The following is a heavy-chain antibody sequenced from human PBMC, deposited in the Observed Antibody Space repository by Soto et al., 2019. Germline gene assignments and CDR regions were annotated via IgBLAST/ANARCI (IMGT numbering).Heavy chain of an antibody. V-gene: IGHV1-69*13. J-gene: IGHJ4*02. D-gene: IGHD6-13*01. CDR3: ASTYSSSPTTFDY. CDR1: GGTFSSYA. Sequence: SVKVSCKASGGTFSSYAISWVRQAPGQGLEWMGGIIPIFGTANYAQKFQGRVTITADESTSTAYMELSSLRSEDTAVYYCASTYSSSPTTFDYWGQGTLVTVSS. CDR2: IIPIFGTA.